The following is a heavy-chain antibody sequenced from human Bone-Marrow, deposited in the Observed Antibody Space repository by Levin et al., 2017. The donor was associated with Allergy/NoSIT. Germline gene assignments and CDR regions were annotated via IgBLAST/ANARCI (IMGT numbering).Heavy chain of an antibody. V-gene: IGHV1-18*01. CDR3: ARDPGLAYYDY. J-gene: IGHJ4*01. Sequence: VASVKVSCEASGYLLSSYGMAWVRQAPGQGLEWVGWISAFNGDIKYAKKVQDRVTLTTDTSTDTAYMELRSLRSDDTAVYYCARDPGLAYYDYWGQGSLVTVSS. CDR1: GYLLSSYG. D-gene: IGHD6-19*01. CDR2: ISAFNGDI.